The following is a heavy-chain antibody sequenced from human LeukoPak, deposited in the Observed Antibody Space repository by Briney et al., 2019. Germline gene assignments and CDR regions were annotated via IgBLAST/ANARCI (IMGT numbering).Heavy chain of an antibody. CDR2: ISSSSSYI. J-gene: IGHJ4*02. Sequence: GGSLRLSCAASGFTFSSYSMNWVRQAPGKGLEWVSSISSSSSYIYYADSVKGRFTISRDNAKNTLYLQMNSLRAEDTAVYYCARGAHPDMGAVIGYWGQGTLVTVSS. CDR3: ARGAHPDMGAVIGY. V-gene: IGHV3-21*01. D-gene: IGHD3-16*01. CDR1: GFTFSSYS.